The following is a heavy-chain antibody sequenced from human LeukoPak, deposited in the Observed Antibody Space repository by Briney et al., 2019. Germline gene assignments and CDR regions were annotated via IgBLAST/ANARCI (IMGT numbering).Heavy chain of an antibody. V-gene: IGHV3-7*01. CDR1: EFSVGSNY. J-gene: IGHJ4*02. CDR3: ARGNYVWGSYRDYYFDY. CDR2: IKQDGSEK. D-gene: IGHD3-16*02. Sequence: GGSLRLSCAASEFSVGSNYMTWVRQAPGKGLEWVANIKQDGSEKYYVDSVKGRFTISRDNAKNSLYLQMNSLRAEDTAVYYCARGNYVWGSYRDYYFDYWGQGTLVTVSS.